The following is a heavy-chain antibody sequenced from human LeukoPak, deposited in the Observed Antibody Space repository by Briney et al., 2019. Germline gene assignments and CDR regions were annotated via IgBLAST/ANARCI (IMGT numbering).Heavy chain of an antibody. Sequence: PGGSLRLSCAASGFTLSSYWMHWVRQVPEKGLVWVSRINSEGSNTGYADSVKGRFTISRDNAKNTLYLQINSLRAEDTAVYYCAREARYCSSSSCDYFDYWGQGTLVTVSS. D-gene: IGHD2-2*01. V-gene: IGHV3-74*01. J-gene: IGHJ4*02. CDR3: AREARYCSSSSCDYFDY. CDR1: GFTLSSYW. CDR2: INSEGSNT.